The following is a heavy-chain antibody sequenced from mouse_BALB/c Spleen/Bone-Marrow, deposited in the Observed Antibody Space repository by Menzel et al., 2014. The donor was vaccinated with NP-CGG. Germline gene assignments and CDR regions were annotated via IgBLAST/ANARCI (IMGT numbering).Heavy chain of an antibody. Sequence: VQLQQSGPGLVQPSQSLSITCTVSGFSLTSYGVHWVRQSPGKGLEWLGVIWRGGSTDYNAAFMSRLSITKDNSKSQVYFKMNSLQADDTAIYYCAKIDTTTGAMDYWGQGTSVTVSS. CDR2: IWRGGST. V-gene: IGHV2-5*01. D-gene: IGHD2-12*01. J-gene: IGHJ4*01. CDR1: GFSLTSYG. CDR3: AKIDTTTGAMDY.